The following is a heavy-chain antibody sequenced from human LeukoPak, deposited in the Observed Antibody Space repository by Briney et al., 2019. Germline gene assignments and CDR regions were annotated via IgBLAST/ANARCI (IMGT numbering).Heavy chain of an antibody. Sequence: GGSLRLSCAASGVTLSSYWMNWVRQAPGKGLVWVPRINSDGRSTKYADSVKGRFTISRDNAKNTLYLQMNSLRAEDTAVYYCARAIPGYYDMDVWGQGTTVTVSS. V-gene: IGHV3-74*03. J-gene: IGHJ6*02. CDR2: INSDGRST. D-gene: IGHD2-21*01. CDR3: ARAIPGYYDMDV. CDR1: GVTLSSYW.